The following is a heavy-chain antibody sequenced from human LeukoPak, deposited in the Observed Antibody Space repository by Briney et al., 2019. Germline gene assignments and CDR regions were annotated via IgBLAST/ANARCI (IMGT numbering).Heavy chain of an antibody. Sequence: GASVKVSCKASGYTFTSYGISWVRQAPGQGLEWMGWISAYNGNTNYAQKFQGRVTMTRDTSISTAYMELSRLRSDDTAVYYCARGRYSSSWNFDYWGQGTLVTVSS. CDR2: ISAYNGNT. J-gene: IGHJ4*02. CDR1: GYTFTSYG. V-gene: IGHV1-18*01. CDR3: ARGRYSSSWNFDY. D-gene: IGHD6-13*01.